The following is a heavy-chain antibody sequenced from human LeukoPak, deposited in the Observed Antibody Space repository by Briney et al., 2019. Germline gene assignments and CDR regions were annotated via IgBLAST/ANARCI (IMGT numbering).Heavy chain of an antibody. J-gene: IGHJ4*02. D-gene: IGHD3-22*01. Sequence: SETLSLTCTVSGGSISSTTYCWSWVRQPPGKGLEWIGCMYYSGSTYYNPSLKSRVTISVGTSKNQFSLKLSSVTAADTAVYYCARELTYYYDSWGQGTLVTVSS. CDR2: MYYSGST. V-gene: IGHV4-30-4*01. CDR1: GGSISSTTYC. CDR3: ARELTYYYDS.